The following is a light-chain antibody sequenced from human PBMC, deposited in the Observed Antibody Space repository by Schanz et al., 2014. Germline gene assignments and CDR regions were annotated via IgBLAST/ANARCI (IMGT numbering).Light chain of an antibody. Sequence: EIVLTQSPGSLSLSPGDRATLSCRASQSVRSTYLAWYQQKPGQAPRLLIYSASYRATGIPDRFSGSGSGTDFTLTITRLEPEDFAVYFCQQYGSSPYTFGLGTKLEIK. CDR3: QQYGSSPYT. CDR1: QSVRSTY. CDR2: SAS. J-gene: IGKJ2*01. V-gene: IGKV3-20*01.